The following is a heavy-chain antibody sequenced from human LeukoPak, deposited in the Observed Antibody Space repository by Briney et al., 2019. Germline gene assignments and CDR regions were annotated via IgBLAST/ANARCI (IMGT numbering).Heavy chain of an antibody. CDR3: ARDLSSSWYYAFDI. Sequence: ASVKVSCKASGYTFASYAMNWVRQAPGQGLEWMGWINTNTGNPTYAQGFTGRFVFSLDTSVSTAYLQISSLKAEDTAVYYCARDLSSSWYYAFDIWGQGTMVTVSS. J-gene: IGHJ3*02. CDR2: INTNTGNP. D-gene: IGHD6-13*01. CDR1: GYTFASYA. V-gene: IGHV7-4-1*02.